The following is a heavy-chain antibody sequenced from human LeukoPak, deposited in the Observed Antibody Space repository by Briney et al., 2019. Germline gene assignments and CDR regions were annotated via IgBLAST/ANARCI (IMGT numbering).Heavy chain of an antibody. CDR1: GFTFSSYS. D-gene: IGHD4-17*01. V-gene: IGHV3-21*01. CDR2: ISSISYI. J-gene: IGHJ4*02. CDR3: AGDQYGDYALDY. Sequence: GGSLRLSCAVSGFTFSSYSMNWVRQAPGKGLEWVSSISSISYIYYAELVKGRFTISRDTAKNSLYLEMNSLRAEDTAVYYCAGDQYGDYALDYWGQGTLVTVSS.